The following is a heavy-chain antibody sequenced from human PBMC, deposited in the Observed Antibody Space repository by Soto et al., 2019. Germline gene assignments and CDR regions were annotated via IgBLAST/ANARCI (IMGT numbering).Heavy chain of an antibody. Sequence: SETLSLTCTVSGGSISSSSYYWGWIRQPPGKGLEWIGSIYYSGSTYYNPSLKSRVTISVDTSKNQFSLKLSSVTAADTAVYYCGRSGYYVPFDYWGQGTLVTVSS. V-gene: IGHV4-39*01. CDR1: GGSISSSSYY. CDR3: GRSGYYVPFDY. J-gene: IGHJ4*02. D-gene: IGHD3-22*01. CDR2: IYYSGST.